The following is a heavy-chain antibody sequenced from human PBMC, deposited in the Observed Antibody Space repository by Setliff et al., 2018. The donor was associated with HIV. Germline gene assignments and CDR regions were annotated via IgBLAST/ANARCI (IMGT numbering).Heavy chain of an antibody. V-gene: IGHV4-38-2*02. Sequence: SETLSLTCTVSGYSISSGYYWGWIRQPPGKGLEWIGRIYHSGSTYYNPSLKSRVTISVDTSKNQLSLKLSSVTAADTAVYYCARAMRGVVVTNMYYYYGMDVWGQGTTVTVS. CDR1: GYSISSGYY. J-gene: IGHJ6*02. CDR3: ARAMRGVVVTNMYYYYGMDV. D-gene: IGHD2-21*02. CDR2: IYHSGST.